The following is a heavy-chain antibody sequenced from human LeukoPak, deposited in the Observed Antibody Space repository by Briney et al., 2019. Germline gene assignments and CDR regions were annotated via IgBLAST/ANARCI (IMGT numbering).Heavy chain of an antibody. CDR2: ISYDGSNK. Sequence: GGSLRLSCAASGFTFSSYAMLWVRQAPGKGLEWVAVISYDGSNKYYADSVKGRFTISRDNSKNTLYLQMNSLRAEDTAVYYCARDVRMDVWGQGTTVTVSS. V-gene: IGHV3-30-3*01. J-gene: IGHJ6*02. CDR3: ARDVRMDV. CDR1: GFTFSSYA.